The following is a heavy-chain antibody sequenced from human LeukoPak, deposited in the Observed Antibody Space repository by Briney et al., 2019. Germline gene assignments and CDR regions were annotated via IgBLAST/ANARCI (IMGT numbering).Heavy chain of an antibody. Sequence: GGSLRLSCAASGFTFSSYAMHWVRQAPGKGLEWVAVISYDGSNKYYADSVKGRFTMSRDNSKNTLYLEMNSLRAEDTAVYYCAPSFYGSGSPQTAFDIWGQGTMVTVSS. D-gene: IGHD3-10*01. CDR1: GFTFSSYA. V-gene: IGHV3-30-3*01. CDR3: APSFYGSGSPQTAFDI. J-gene: IGHJ3*02. CDR2: ISYDGSNK.